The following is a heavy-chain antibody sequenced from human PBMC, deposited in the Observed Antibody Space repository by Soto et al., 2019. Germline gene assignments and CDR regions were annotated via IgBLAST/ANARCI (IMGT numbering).Heavy chain of an antibody. D-gene: IGHD3-10*01. CDR2: IYYTGTT. CDR3: AREVSSFGSNHFDS. J-gene: IGHJ4*02. Sequence: ETLSLTCSVSGTSIRGYYWTWIRQPPGKGLEWIGYIYYTGTTKYNPSLKSRVTISVDTSKNQFSLRLNSVTAADTAVYYCAREVSSFGSNHFDSWGQGALVTVSS. CDR1: GTSIRGYY. V-gene: IGHV4-59*01.